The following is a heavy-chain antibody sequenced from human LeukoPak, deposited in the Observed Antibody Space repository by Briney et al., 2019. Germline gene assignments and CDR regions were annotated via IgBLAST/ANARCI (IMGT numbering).Heavy chain of an antibody. CDR3: ARDYSSSSYDYYYGMDV. CDR1: GGSISSYY. D-gene: IGHD6-6*01. Sequence: SETLSLTCTVSGGSISSYYWSWIRQPPGEGLEWIGYIYYSGSTNYNPSLKSRVTISVDTSKNQFSLKLSSVTAADTAVYYCARDYSSSSYDYYYGMDVWGQGTTVTVSS. J-gene: IGHJ6*02. V-gene: IGHV4-59*01. CDR2: IYYSGST.